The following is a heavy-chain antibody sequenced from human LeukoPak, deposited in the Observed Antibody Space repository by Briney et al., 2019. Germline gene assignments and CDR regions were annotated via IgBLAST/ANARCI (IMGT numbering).Heavy chain of an antibody. J-gene: IGHJ4*02. Sequence: PSETLSLTCTVSGGSISSSGYYWGWIRQPPGKGLEWIGSIYYSGSAYYNPSLKSRVTISVDTSKNQFSLKLSSVTAADTAVYYCAREYSYYYGSGSYYHYYFDYWGQGTLVTVSS. CDR1: GGSISSSGYY. CDR3: AREYSYYYGSGSYYHYYFDY. CDR2: IYYSGSA. D-gene: IGHD3-10*01. V-gene: IGHV4-39*07.